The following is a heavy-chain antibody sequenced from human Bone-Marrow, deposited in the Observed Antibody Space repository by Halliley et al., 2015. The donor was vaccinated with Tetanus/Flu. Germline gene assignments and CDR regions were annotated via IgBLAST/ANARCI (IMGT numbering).Heavy chain of an antibody. Sequence: SLRLSCAASGFNLTSYAMHWVRQAPGKGLEWVAIISYDGTDKYYADSVKGRFSISRDKSKNTLYLQMNSLRVEDTAVYYCARDAFDYYNYCYFDPWGQGTLVTVSS. CDR2: ISYDGTDK. D-gene: IGHD4-4*01. J-gene: IGHJ5*02. CDR1: GFNLTSYA. V-gene: IGHV3-30*04. CDR3: ARDAFDYYNYCYFDP.